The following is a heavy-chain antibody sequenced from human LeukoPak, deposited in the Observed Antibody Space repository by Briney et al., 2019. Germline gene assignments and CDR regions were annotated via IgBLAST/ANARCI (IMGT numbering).Heavy chain of an antibody. Sequence: GGSLRLSCAASGFTFSSYAMSWVRQAPGKGLEWVSAISGSGGSTYYADSVKGRFTISRENSKNTLYLQMNSLRAEDTAVYYCAKLPGIAAAGTIWFDPWGQGTLVTVPS. D-gene: IGHD6-13*01. V-gene: IGHV3-23*01. CDR3: AKLPGIAAAGTIWFDP. CDR1: GFTFSSYA. CDR2: ISGSGGST. J-gene: IGHJ5*02.